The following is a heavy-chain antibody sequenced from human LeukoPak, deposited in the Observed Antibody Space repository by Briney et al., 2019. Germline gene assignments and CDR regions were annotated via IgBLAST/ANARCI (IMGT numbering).Heavy chain of an antibody. J-gene: IGHJ6*03. D-gene: IGHD3-3*01. Sequence: GGSLRLSCAASGFTFDDYAMSWVRQTPGKGLEWVSSISSSSSSYIYYADSVKGRFTISRDNSQNTVSLQLNNLRIEDTALYYCAKTSLSDPSGHYYYMDVWGKGTTVTVSS. CDR1: GFTFDDYA. CDR3: AKTSLSDPSGHYYYMDV. V-gene: IGHV3-21*01. CDR2: ISSSSSSYI.